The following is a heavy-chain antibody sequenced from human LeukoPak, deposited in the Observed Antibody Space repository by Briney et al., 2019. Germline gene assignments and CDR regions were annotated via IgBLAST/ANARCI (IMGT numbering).Heavy chain of an antibody. CDR2: ISYSGST. V-gene: IGHV4-59*01. J-gene: IGHJ4*02. CDR3: ARDRYSYGF. CDR1: GGFISTYY. D-gene: IGHD5-18*01. Sequence: SETLSLTCTVSGGFISTYYWSWIRQPPGKGLEWIGFISYSGSTYHNPSLKSRVTMSVDTSKNQFSLNLRSVTAADTAVYYCARDRYSYGFWGQGILVTVSS.